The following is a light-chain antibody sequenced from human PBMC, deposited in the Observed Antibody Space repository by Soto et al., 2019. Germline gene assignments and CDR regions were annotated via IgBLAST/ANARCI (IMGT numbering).Light chain of an antibody. CDR3: QQSYSTPPT. CDR1: QSISYY. J-gene: IGKJ1*01. Sequence: DIQMTQSPSSLSASVGDRVTITCRAGQSISYYLNWYQQKPGKAPKLLIFSASNLVSGVPSRFSGSGTGTDFILTISSLQPEDFATYFCQQSYSTPPTFGQGTKVDI. V-gene: IGKV1-39*01. CDR2: SAS.